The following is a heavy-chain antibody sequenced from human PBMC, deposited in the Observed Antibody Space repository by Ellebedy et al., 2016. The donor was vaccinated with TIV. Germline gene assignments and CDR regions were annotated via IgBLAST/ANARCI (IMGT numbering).Heavy chain of an antibody. D-gene: IGHD4-11*01. Sequence: GGSLRLXXAASGFTFSSYAMSWVRQAPGKGLEWVSAISGSGGSTYYADSVKGRFTISRDNSKNTLYLQMNSLRAEDTAVYYCATDYPLYWYFDLWGRGTLVTVSS. V-gene: IGHV3-23*01. CDR1: GFTFSSYA. CDR2: ISGSGGST. J-gene: IGHJ2*01. CDR3: ATDYPLYWYFDL.